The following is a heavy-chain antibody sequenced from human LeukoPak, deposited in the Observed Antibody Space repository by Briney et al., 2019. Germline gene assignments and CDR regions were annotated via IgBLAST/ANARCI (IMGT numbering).Heavy chain of an antibody. D-gene: IGHD5-18*01. CDR2: TNAGNGNT. J-gene: IGHJ4*02. CDR3: AREDILGYGYGD. CDR1: GYTFTSYA. Sequence: GASVKVSCKASGYTFTSYAMHWVRQAPGQRLEWMGWTNAGNGNTKYSQKFQGRVTITRDTSASTAYMELSSLRSEDTAVYYCAREDILGYGYGDWGQGTLVTVSS. V-gene: IGHV1-3*01.